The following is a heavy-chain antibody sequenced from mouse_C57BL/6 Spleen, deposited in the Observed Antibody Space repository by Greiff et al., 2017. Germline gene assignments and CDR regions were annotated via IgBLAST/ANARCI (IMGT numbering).Heavy chain of an antibody. V-gene: IGHV1-82*01. D-gene: IGHD1-1*01. CDR1: GYAFSSSW. J-gene: IGHJ1*03. CDR2: IYPGDGDT. Sequence: QVQLQQSGPELVKPGASVKISCKASGYAFSSSWMNWVKQRPGKGLEWIGRIYPGDGDTNYNGKFKGKATLTADKSSSTAYMQLSSLTSEDSAVYFCARCFITTVVEGYFDVWGTGTTVTVSS. CDR3: ARCFITTVVEGYFDV.